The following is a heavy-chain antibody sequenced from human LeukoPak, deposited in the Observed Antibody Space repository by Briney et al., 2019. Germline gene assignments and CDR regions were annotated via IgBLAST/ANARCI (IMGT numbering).Heavy chain of an antibody. V-gene: IGHV1-2*02. CDR3: AREPHYDLLTGYALGYLDL. J-gene: IGHJ2*01. CDR2: INSNSGDT. D-gene: IGHD3-9*01. Sequence: ASVKVSCKASGYTFTGYYMHWVRQAPGQGLEWMGWINSNSGDTNYAQKFQGRVTMTRDTSISTAYMELSRLRSDDTAVYYSAREPHYDLLTGYALGYLDLWGRGTLLTVSS. CDR1: GYTFTGYY.